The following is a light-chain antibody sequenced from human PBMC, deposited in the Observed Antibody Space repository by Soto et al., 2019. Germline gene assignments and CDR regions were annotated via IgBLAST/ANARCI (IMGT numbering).Light chain of an antibody. Sequence: QSALTQPPSASGSPGQSVTISCTGTSRDVGGFNYVSWYQQHPGKAPKLMIYEVNKRPSGVPERFSGSKSGNTASLTVSGLQPEDEADYYCSSYAGSSPFGTGTKLTVL. V-gene: IGLV2-8*01. CDR3: SSYAGSSP. CDR2: EVN. CDR1: SRDVGGFNY. J-gene: IGLJ1*01.